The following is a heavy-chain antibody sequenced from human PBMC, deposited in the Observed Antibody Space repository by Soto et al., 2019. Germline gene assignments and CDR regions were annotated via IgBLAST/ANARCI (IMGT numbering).Heavy chain of an antibody. CDR3: TRDPGIAAPGRGLGDY. CDR1: GYTFTSYC. V-gene: IGHV1-18*01. CDR2: ISAYNGST. D-gene: IGHD6-13*01. Sequence: GASVKVSCKASGYTFTSYCISWVRQAPGQGLEWMGWISAYNGSTNYAEKLQGRVTMTTDTSTSTAYMELRSLRSDDTAVYYCTRDPGIAAPGRGLGDYWGQGTLVPSPQ. J-gene: IGHJ4*02.